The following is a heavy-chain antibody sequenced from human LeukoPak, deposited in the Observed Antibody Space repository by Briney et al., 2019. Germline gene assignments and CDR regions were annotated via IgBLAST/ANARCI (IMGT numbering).Heavy chain of an antibody. J-gene: IGHJ3*02. D-gene: IGHD4-17*01. V-gene: IGHV3-48*01. CDR2: ISSSSSPI. CDR1: GFTFLNAW. CDR3: ARVAYGAQAFDI. Sequence: GGSLRLSCATSGFTFLNAWMSWVRQAPGKGLEWVSYISSSSSPIYDSDSVKGRFTISRDNAKNSLYLEMNSLRAEDTAVYYCARVAYGAQAFDIWGQGTMVTVSS.